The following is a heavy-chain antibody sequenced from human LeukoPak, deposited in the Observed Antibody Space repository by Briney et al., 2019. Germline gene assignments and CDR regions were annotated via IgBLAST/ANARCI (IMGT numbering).Heavy chain of an antibody. CDR2: IYYSGNT. CDR1: GGSISSSNW. Sequence: SGTLSLTCAVSGGSISSSNWWSWVRQPPGKGLEWIGEIYYSGNTNYNPSLKSRVIISIDKSKSQFSLKLSSVTAADTAAYYCAREGFGELLVGWFDPWGQGTLVTVSS. V-gene: IGHV4-4*02. D-gene: IGHD3-10*01. CDR3: AREGFGELLVGWFDP. J-gene: IGHJ5*02.